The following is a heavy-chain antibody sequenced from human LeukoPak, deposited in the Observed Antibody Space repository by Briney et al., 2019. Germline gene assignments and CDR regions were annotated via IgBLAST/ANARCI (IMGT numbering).Heavy chain of an antibody. CDR1: GVIVRSNY. D-gene: IGHD3-10*01. V-gene: IGHV3-66*01. CDR3: ATRRFGELTY. CDR2: LYHGGSR. Sequence: GGSLRLSCVGSGVIVRSNYMTWVRQAPGKGLEWVSILYHGGSRYYADSVKGRFSISRDTSKNTLYLQMNSLRVEDTAVYYCATRRFGELTYWGQGTLVTVSS. J-gene: IGHJ4*02.